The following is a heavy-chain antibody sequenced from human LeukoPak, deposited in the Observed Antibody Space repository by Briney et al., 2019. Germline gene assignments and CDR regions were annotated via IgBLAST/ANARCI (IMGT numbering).Heavy chain of an antibody. CDR3: ARASYDFWSGYYHYYYYYYMDV. V-gene: IGHV3-11*04. J-gene: IGHJ6*03. D-gene: IGHD3-3*01. CDR2: ISSSGSTI. Sequence: PGGSLILSCAASGFTFSDYYMSWIRQAPGKGLEWVSYISSSGSTIYYTDSVKGRFTISRDNAKNSLYLQMNSLRAEDTAVYYCARASYDFWSGYYHYYYYYYMDVWGKGTTVTVSS. CDR1: GFTFSDYY.